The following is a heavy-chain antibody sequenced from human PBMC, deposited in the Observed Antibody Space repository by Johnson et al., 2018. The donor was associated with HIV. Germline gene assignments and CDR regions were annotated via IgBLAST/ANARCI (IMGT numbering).Heavy chain of an antibody. CDR2: ISYDGSNK. CDR1: GFTFSSYG. D-gene: IGHD1-7*01. Sequence: QEQLVESGGGVVQPGRSLRLSCAASGFTFSSYGMHWVRQAPGKGLEWVAVISYDGSNKYYADSVKGRFIISRDNAKNSLFLQMNGLRAEDTAVYYCARAPYNWNLGLFDAFDVWGQGTKVTVSA. V-gene: IGHV3-30*03. J-gene: IGHJ3*01. CDR3: ARAPYNWNLGLFDAFDV.